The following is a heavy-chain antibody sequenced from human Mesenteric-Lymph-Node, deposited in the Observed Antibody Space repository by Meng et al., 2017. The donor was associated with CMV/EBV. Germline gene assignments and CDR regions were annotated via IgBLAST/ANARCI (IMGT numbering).Heavy chain of an antibody. D-gene: IGHD2-8*01. CDR2: INPNSGGT. V-gene: IGHV1-2*02. CDR3: ARDLKVGCTLDLCYRWFDV. J-gene: IGHJ5*01. Sequence: ASVKVSCKASGYTFTGYYMHWVRQAPGQGLEWMGWINPNSGGTNYAQKFQGRVTMTRDTSISTAYMELSRLRSDDTAVYYCARDLKVGCTLDLCYRWFDVWGHGTLVTVSS. CDR1: GYTFTGYY.